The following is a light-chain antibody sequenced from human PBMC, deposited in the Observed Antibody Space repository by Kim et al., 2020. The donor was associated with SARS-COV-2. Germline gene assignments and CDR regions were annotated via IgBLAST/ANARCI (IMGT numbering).Light chain of an antibody. CDR2: STS. Sequence: EFVLTQSPGTLSLSPGERATLSCRASQTVASSYLAWYQQNPGQAPRLLIYSTSARATGIPDRFIGSGSGTDFTLTITSLEPEDFVVYYCQHRSTFGQWTKGDIK. V-gene: IGKV3-20*01. CDR1: QTVASSY. J-gene: IGKJ1*01. CDR3: QHRST.